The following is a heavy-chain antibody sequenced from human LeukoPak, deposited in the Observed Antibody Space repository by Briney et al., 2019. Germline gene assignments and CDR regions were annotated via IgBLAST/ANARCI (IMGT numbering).Heavy chain of an antibody. CDR3: ARDNSVRDEAWWFNH. V-gene: IGHV1-18*01. Sequence: ASVKVSCKASGYTFTSYGINWVRQAPGQGLEWMGWIKVNNGNTNYAQKLQGRVTLTRDMSTSTDYMELSSLRSEDTAVDYCARDNSVRDEAWWFNHWGPGSLVTVSS. CDR1: GYTFTSYG. CDR2: IKVNNGNT. D-gene: IGHD2-21*01. J-gene: IGHJ5*02.